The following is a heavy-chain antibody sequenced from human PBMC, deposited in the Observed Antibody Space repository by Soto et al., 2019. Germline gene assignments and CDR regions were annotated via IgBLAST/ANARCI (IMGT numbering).Heavy chain of an antibody. CDR3: ARRDSSAYWAPDI. CDR1: GGSISSGGYY. CDR2: IYYSGST. J-gene: IGHJ3*02. D-gene: IGHD3-22*01. Sequence: SETLSLTCTVSGGSISSGGYYWSWIRQHPGKGLEWIGYIYYSGSTYYNPSLKSRVTISVDTSKNQFSLKLSSVTAADTAIYYSARRDSSAYWAPDIWGQGTMVTVS. V-gene: IGHV4-31*03.